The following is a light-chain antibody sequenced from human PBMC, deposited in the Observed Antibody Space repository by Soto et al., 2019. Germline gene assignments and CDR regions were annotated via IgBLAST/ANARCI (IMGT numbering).Light chain of an antibody. CDR2: GAS. CDR3: QQYNNWLGT. Sequence: EIVMTQSPATLSVSPGERATLSCRASQSVSSNLAWYQQKPGQAPRLLIYGASTRATGIPARFSGSWSGTEFTLTISSLQSEDFAVYYCQQYNNWLGTFGQGTKLEIK. J-gene: IGKJ2*01. CDR1: QSVSSN. V-gene: IGKV3-15*01.